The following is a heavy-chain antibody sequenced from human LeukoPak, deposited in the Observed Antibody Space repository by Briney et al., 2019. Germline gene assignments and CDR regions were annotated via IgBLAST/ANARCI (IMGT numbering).Heavy chain of an antibody. CDR3: ARGNIAAAGIHY. V-gene: IGHV3-74*01. Sequence: GGSLRLSCAASGFTFSSYWMHWVRQAPGKGLVWVSRINGDGSSTTYVDSVMGRFTISRDNVKNTLYLQMNSVRAEDTAVYYCARGNIAAAGIHYWGQGTLVIVSS. D-gene: IGHD6-13*01. CDR2: INGDGSST. J-gene: IGHJ4*02. CDR1: GFTFSSYW.